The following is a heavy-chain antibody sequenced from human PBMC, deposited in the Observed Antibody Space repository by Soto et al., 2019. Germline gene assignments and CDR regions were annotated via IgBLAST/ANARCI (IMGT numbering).Heavy chain of an antibody. V-gene: IGHV4-34*01. CDR1: GGSFSGYY. J-gene: IGHJ6*02. CDR3: ARGPRYSRHDHYYYGIDV. D-gene: IGHD6-13*01. Sequence: PSGTLSLTCAVYGGSFSGYYWRCIRQPPGKGLEWIGEINHSGSTNYNPSLKSRVTISVGTSKNQFSLKLSSVTAADTAVYYGARGPRYSRHDHYYYGIDVWGQGTTV. CDR2: INHSGST.